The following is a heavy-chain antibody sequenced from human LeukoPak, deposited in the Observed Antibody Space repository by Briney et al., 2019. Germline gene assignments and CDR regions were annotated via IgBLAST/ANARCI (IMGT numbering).Heavy chain of an antibody. CDR2: VNHSGST. CDR3: ARARSPAVNDAFDI. Sequence: SETLSLTCAVYGGSFSGYYWSWIRQPPGKGLEWIGEVNHSGSTNYNPSLKSRVTISVDTSKNQFSLKLSSVTAADTAVYYCARARSPAVNDAFDIWGQGTMVTVSS. CDR1: GGSFSGYY. D-gene: IGHD3-16*01. J-gene: IGHJ3*02. V-gene: IGHV4-34*01.